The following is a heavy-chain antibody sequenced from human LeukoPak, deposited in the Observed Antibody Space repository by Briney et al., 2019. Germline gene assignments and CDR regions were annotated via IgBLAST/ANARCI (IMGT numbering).Heavy chain of an antibody. D-gene: IGHD2-21*02. CDR3: VRRVVCVTDDCYPAGTNWFDP. CDR2: IYPIDSDT. J-gene: IGHJ5*02. Sequence: GESLKISCQASGYTFATSWIGWVRQMPGRGLEWMGIIYPIDSDTTYNPSFQGQVTMSVDNSINTAYLHWNSLKASDTAMYYCVRRVVCVTDDCYPAGTNWFDPWGQGTLVTVSS. CDR1: GYTFATSW. V-gene: IGHV5-51*01.